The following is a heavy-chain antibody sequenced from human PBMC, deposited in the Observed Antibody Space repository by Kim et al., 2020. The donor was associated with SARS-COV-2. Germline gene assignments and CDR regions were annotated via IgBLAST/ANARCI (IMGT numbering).Heavy chain of an antibody. J-gene: IGHJ6*02. V-gene: IGHV7-4-1*02. CDR1: GYTFTSYA. D-gene: IGHD6-13*01. CDR3: ARDLVGVGSSNYYYYYYGMDV. CDR2: INTNTGNP. Sequence: ASVKVSCKASGYTFTSYAMNWVRQAPGQGLEWMGWINTNTGNPTYAQGFTGRFVFSLDTSVSTAYLQISSLKAEDTAVYYCARDLVGVGSSNYYYYYYGMDVWGQGTTVTVSS.